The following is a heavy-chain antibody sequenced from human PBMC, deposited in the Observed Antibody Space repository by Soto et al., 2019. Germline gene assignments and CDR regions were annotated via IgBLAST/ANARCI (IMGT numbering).Heavy chain of an antibody. Sequence: SETLSLTCTVSGGSISSGGYYWSWIRQHPGKGLEWIGYIYYSGSTYYNPSLKSRVTISVDTSKNQFSLKLSSVTAADTAVYYCARSEFVLMVYATDYWGQGTLVTVSS. D-gene: IGHD2-8*01. CDR2: IYYSGST. V-gene: IGHV4-31*03. J-gene: IGHJ4*02. CDR3: ARSEFVLMVYATDY. CDR1: GGSISSGGYY.